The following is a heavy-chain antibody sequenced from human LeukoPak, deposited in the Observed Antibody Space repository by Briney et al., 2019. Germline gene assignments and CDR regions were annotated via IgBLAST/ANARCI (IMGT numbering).Heavy chain of an antibody. J-gene: IGHJ5*02. CDR1: GGSISSYY. CDR2: IYYSGST. D-gene: IGHD1-26*01. V-gene: IGHV4-59*01. Sequence: PSETLSLTCTVSGGSISSYYRNWIRQSPGKGLEWIGYIYYSGSTKYNPSLESRVTISVDTSKNQFSLKLRSVTAADTAVYYCARGVPQGWVHWFDPWGQGTLVTVSS. CDR3: ARGVPQGWVHWFDP.